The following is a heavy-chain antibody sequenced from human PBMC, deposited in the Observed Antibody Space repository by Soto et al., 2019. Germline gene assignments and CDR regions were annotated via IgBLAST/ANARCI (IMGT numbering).Heavy chain of an antibody. CDR1: GFPFSSYV. D-gene: IGHD6-19*01. V-gene: IGHV3-23*01. J-gene: IGHJ4*02. Sequence: EVQLLESGGGLVQRGGSLRLSCAASGFPFSSYVMNWVRQAPGKGLEWVSGLSGSGTSTYYADSVKGRFTISRDNSRDTLFLQMNSLTADDTAVYYCAKATTNGGWFNPFDSWGQGALVTVSS. CDR2: LSGSGTST. CDR3: AKATTNGGWFNPFDS.